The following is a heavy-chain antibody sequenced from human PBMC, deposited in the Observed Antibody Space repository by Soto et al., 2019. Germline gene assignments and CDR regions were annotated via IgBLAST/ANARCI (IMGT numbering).Heavy chain of an antibody. CDR2: IYDNRTF. J-gene: IGHJ4*02. CDR3: AKDQASGQGSFDS. CDR1: GGSVSSGSFY. D-gene: IGHD2-15*01. Sequence: SETLSLTCTVSGGSVSSGSFYWSWIRQPPGKGLEWIGFIYDNRTFNYNPSLKSRVTISVDTSKHQFSLKLSSVTAADTAVYYCAKDQASGQGSFDSWGQGTLVTVSS. V-gene: IGHV4-61*01.